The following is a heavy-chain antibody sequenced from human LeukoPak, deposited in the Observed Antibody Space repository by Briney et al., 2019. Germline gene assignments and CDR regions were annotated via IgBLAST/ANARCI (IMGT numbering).Heavy chain of an antibody. V-gene: IGHV3-48*02. CDR3: AREGSSGYDAFDI. CDR1: GFTFSSYS. CDR2: ISSSSSTI. D-gene: IGHD6-19*01. Sequence: GALRLSCAASGFTFSSYSMNWVRQAPGKGLEWVSYISSSSSTIYYADSVKGRFTISRDNAKNSLYLQMNSLRDEDTAAYYCAREGSSGYDAFDIWGQGTMVTVSS. J-gene: IGHJ3*02.